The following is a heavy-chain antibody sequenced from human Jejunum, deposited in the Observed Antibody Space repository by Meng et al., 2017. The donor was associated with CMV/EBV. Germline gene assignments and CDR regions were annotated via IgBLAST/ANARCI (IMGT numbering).Heavy chain of an antibody. D-gene: IGHD1-14*01. J-gene: IGHJ4*02. Sequence: GFAFSTDSMSWVRQATGKGLEWVSILYGASSARYYADSVKGRFTISRDNSRNTVYLQMNSLRADDTAVYYCAKDKTPDGLFNFDFWGRGTQVTVSS. V-gene: IGHV3-23*03. CDR3: AKDKTPDGLFNFDF. CDR2: LYGASSAR. CDR1: GFAFSTDS.